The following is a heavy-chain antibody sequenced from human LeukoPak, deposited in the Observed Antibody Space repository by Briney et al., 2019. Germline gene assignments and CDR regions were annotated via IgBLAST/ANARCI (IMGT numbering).Heavy chain of an antibody. J-gene: IGHJ4*02. CDR2: IYSGGNT. CDR3: AREEGPLDY. Sequence: GGSLRLSCAASGFTVSSNDMSWVRQAPGKGLEWVSLIYSGGNTYYADSVKGRFTISRDNSKNTLYLQMNSVRAEDTAVYYCAREEGPLDYWGQGTLVTVSS. CDR1: GFTVSSND. V-gene: IGHV3-66*01.